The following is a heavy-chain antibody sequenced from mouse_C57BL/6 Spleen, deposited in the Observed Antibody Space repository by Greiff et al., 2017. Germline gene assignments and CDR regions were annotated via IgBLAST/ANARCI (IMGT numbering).Heavy chain of an antibody. J-gene: IGHJ1*03. CDR3: ARGDWGDWYFDV. Sequence: QVQLKQSGAELVKPGASVKISCKASGYAFSSYWMNWVKQRPGKGLEWIGQIYPGDGDTNYNGKFKGKATLTADKSSSTAYMQLSSLTSEDSAVYFCARGDWGDWYFDVWGTGTTVTVSS. D-gene: IGHD4-1*01. CDR2: IYPGDGDT. CDR1: GYAFSSYW. V-gene: IGHV1-80*01.